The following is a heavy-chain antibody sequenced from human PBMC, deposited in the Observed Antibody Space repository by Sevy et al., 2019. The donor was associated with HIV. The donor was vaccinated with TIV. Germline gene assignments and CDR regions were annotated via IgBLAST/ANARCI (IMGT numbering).Heavy chain of an antibody. CDR2: ISSSGSTI. CDR1: GFTFSDYY. Sequence: GGSLRLSCAASGFTFSDYYMSWIRQAPGKGLEWVSYISSSGSTIYYAHSVKGRFTISRDNAKNSLYLQMNSLRAEDTAVYYCARTPGGYCSSTSCMGRYGYYYGMDVWGQGTTVTVSS. J-gene: IGHJ6*02. CDR3: ARTPGGYCSSTSCMGRYGYYYGMDV. D-gene: IGHD2-2*01. V-gene: IGHV3-11*01.